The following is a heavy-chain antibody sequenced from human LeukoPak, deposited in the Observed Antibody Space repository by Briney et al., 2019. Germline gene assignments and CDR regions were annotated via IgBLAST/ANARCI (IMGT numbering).Heavy chain of an antibody. J-gene: IGHJ3*02. Sequence: SETLSLTCTVSGGSISSGGYYWSWIRQHPGKGLEWIGYIYYSGSTLHNPSLKSRVTISVDTSKNQLSLKLNSVTAAHTAVYYCAADLQAFAFDIWGQGTMFTVFS. D-gene: IGHD3-3*02. CDR2: IYYSGST. CDR3: AADLQAFAFDI. CDR1: GGSISSGGYY. V-gene: IGHV4-31*03.